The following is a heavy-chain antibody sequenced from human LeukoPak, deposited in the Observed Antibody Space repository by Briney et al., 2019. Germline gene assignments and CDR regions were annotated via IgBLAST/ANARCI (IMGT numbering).Heavy chain of an antibody. CDR3: ARLPKGYFDY. CDR2: IYYSGST. CDR1: GGSISSYY. Sequence: SETLSRNCTVSGGSISSYYWSWIRQPPGKGLEWIGYIYYSGSTNYNPSLKSRVTISVDTSKNQFSLKLSSVTAADTAVYYCARLPKGYFDYWGQGTLVTVSS. J-gene: IGHJ4*02. V-gene: IGHV4-59*08.